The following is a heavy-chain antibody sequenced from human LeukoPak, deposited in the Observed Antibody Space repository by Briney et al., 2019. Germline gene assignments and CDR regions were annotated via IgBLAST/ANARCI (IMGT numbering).Heavy chain of an antibody. Sequence: PSETLSLTCTVSGGSISSYYWSWIRQPPGKGLEWIGYIYYSGSTNYNPSLKSRVTISVDTSKNQFSLKLSSVTAADTAVYYCARELVGSRFDPWGQGTLVTVSS. D-gene: IGHD2-15*01. V-gene: IGHV4-59*01. J-gene: IGHJ5*02. CDR3: ARELVGSRFDP. CDR2: IYYSGST. CDR1: GGSISSYY.